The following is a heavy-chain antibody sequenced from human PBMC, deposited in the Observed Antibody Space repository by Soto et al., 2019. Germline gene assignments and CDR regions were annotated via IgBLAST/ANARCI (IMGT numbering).Heavy chain of an antibody. Sequence: QITLTESGPTLVKPAQTLTLTCTFSGFSLTSPGEAVPWIRQSPGKALGWLALIYWDDDKRYSPSLRNSLSIALYTSKNQVFLTSTNVIPVDTGTYFSAHSVNKVIQNAFHFWGQGTKVNVS. CDR1: GFSLTSPGEA. CDR3: AHSVNKVIQNAFHF. CDR2: IYWDDDK. J-gene: IGHJ3*01. V-gene: IGHV2-5*02.